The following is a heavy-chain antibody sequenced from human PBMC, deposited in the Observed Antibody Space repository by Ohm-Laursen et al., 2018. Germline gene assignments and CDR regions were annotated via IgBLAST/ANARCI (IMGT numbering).Heavy chain of an antibody. CDR1: GGSIISSNYY. D-gene: IGHD3-9*01. CDR3: ARAVDYDLLTGYYLRGNDWFDA. J-gene: IGHJ5*02. CDR2: IYYSGST. V-gene: IGHV4-39*01. Sequence: TLSLTCTVSGGSIISSNYYWGWIRQPPGKGLEWIGTIYYSGSTYYNPSLKSRVTISVDTSKNQFSLKLSSVTAADTAVYYCARAVDYDLLTGYYLRGNDWFDAWGQGTLVTVSS.